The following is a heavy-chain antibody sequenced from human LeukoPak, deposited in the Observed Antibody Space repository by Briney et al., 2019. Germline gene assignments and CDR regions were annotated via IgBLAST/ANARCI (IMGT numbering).Heavy chain of an antibody. V-gene: IGHV3-21*01. CDR1: GFTFSSYS. CDR2: ISSSSSYI. CDR3: ARGTIWYGVVAYYFDC. J-gene: IGHJ4*02. D-gene: IGHD3-3*01. Sequence: GGSLRLSCAASGFTFSSYSMNWVRQAPGKGLEWVSSISSSSSYIYYAGSVKGRFTISRDNAKNSLYLQMNSLRAEDTAVYYCARGTIWYGVVAYYFDCWGQGTLVTVSS.